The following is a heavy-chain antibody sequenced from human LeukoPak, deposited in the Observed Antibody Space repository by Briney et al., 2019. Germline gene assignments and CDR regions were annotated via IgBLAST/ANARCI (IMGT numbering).Heavy chain of an antibody. J-gene: IGHJ6*03. CDR3: ARTYYDFWSGYSNYYYYYMDV. D-gene: IGHD3-3*01. CDR2: IIPIFGTA. Sequence: SVKVSCKASGGTFSSYAISWVRQAPGQGLEWMGRIIPIFGTANYAQKFQGRVTITTDESTGTAYMELSSLRSEDTAVYYCARTYYDFWSGYSNYYYYYMDVWGKGTTVTVSS. CDR1: GGTFSSYA. V-gene: IGHV1-69*05.